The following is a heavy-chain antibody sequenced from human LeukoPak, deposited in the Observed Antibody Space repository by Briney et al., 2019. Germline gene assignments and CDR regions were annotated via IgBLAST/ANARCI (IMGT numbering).Heavy chain of an antibody. Sequence: GASVKVSCKASGYTFTGYYMHWVRQAPGQGLEWMGWINPNSGGTNYAQKFQGRVTMTRDTSISTAYMELSRLRSDDTAVYYCARDLSILPYSSSWYREDGVYYYYGMDVWGQGTTVTVS. V-gene: IGHV1-2*02. CDR2: INPNSGGT. CDR3: ARDLSILPYSSSWYREDGVYYYYGMDV. D-gene: IGHD6-13*01. J-gene: IGHJ6*02. CDR1: GYTFTGYY.